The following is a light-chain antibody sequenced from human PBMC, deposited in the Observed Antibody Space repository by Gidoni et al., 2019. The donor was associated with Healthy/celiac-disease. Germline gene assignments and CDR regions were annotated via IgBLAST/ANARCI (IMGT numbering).Light chain of an antibody. CDR3: QQYNNWPX. CDR2: GAS. V-gene: IGKV3-15*01. Sequence: EIVMTQSPATLSVSPGERATLSCRASQSVSSNLAWYQQKPGQAPRLLIYGASTRATGIPARFSGSGSGTEFTLTISSLQSEDFAVYYCQQYNNWPXFXQGTKLEIK. CDR1: QSVSSN. J-gene: IGKJ2*01.